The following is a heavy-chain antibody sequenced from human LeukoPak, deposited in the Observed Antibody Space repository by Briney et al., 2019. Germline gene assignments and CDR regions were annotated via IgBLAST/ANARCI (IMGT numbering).Heavy chain of an antibody. D-gene: IGHD3/OR15-3a*01. Sequence: SLRLSCAASGFNFDDYAMHWVRQAPGKGLEWVSGITWHSESMDYADSVKGRFTVSRDNAKNSLYLQMSSLRVEDTALYYCVAVPETDFWTGFYLDYWGQGTLVTVSS. CDR2: ITWHSESM. CDR1: GFNFDDYA. J-gene: IGHJ4*02. CDR3: VAVPETDFWTGFYLDY. V-gene: IGHV3-9*01.